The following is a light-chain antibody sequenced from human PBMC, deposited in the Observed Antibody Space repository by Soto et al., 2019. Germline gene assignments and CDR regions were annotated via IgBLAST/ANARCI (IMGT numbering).Light chain of an antibody. Sequence: QSVLTQSPSASASLGASVKLTCTLSSEHSNYAIAWHQQQPEKGPRYLMHLNSDGSHNKGDGIPDRFSGSSSGAERYLTISSLQSEDEADYYCQTWGTGIPWVFGGGTKLTVL. V-gene: IGLV4-69*01. J-gene: IGLJ3*02. CDR1: SEHSNYA. CDR3: QTWGTGIPWV. CDR2: LNSDGSH.